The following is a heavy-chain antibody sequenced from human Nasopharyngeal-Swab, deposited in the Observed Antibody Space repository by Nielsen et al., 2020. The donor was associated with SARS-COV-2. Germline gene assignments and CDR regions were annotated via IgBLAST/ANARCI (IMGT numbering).Heavy chain of an antibody. Sequence: SETLSLTCTVSGGSISTYYWSWIRQPPGKGLEWIGYVYHSGSTDYNPSLKSRVTISVDMSKNQFSLKLSSVTAADTAVYYCARYNILTGWGYWGQGTLVTVSS. CDR3: ARYNILTGWGY. CDR2: VYHSGST. V-gene: IGHV4-59*01. CDR1: GGSISTYY. J-gene: IGHJ4*02. D-gene: IGHD3-9*01.